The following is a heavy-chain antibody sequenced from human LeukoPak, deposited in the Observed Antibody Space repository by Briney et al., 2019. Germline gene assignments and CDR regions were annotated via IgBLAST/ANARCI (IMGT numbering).Heavy chain of an antibody. D-gene: IGHD6-13*01. J-gene: IGHJ4*02. CDR3: ARLDWVIAAGIPFDY. CDR2: INHSGST. CDR1: GGSFSSYY. Sequence: PSETLSLTCAVYGGSFSSYYWSWIRQPPGKGLEWIGEINHSGSTNYNPSLKSRVTISVDTSKKQFSLKMSSVTAADTAVYYCARLDWVIAAGIPFDYWGQGTLVTVSS. V-gene: IGHV4-34*01.